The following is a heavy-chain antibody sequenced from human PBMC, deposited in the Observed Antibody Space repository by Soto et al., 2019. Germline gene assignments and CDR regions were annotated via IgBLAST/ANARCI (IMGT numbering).Heavy chain of an antibody. Sequence: GGSLRLSCAASGFTFSSYAMSWVRQAPGKGLEWVSAISGSGGSTYYADPVKGRFTISRDNSKNTLYLQMNSLRAEDTAVYYCAKTGETLGYCSSTSCFHLDYWGQGTLVTVSS. CDR2: ISGSGGST. V-gene: IGHV3-23*01. D-gene: IGHD2-2*01. CDR1: GFTFSSYA. CDR3: AKTGETLGYCSSTSCFHLDY. J-gene: IGHJ4*02.